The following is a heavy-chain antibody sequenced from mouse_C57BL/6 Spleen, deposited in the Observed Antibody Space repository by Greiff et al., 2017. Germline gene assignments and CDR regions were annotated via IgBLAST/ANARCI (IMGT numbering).Heavy chain of an antibody. CDR1: GFNIKDYY. CDR3: ARENGYWAMDY. CDR2: IDPEDGET. Sequence: VQLQQSGAELVKPGASVKLSCTASGFNIKDYYMPWVKQRTEQGLEWIGRIDPEDGETKYAPKFPGKATITADTSSNTASLQLSSLTSEDTAVYYCARENGYWAMDYWGQGTSVTVSS. V-gene: IGHV14-2*01. J-gene: IGHJ4*01.